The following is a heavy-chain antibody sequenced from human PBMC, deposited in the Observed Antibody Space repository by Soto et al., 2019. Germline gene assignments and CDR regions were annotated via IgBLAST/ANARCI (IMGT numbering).Heavy chain of an antibody. V-gene: IGHV3-23*01. D-gene: IGHD5-18*01. CDR1: EFTFRSYA. CDR3: AKGIYSYGYNSFDY. Sequence: PGGSLRLSCAASEFTFRSYAMSWVRKATGKGLEGVSAISGSGDSTYDADSVKGRFTISRDNSKSTLYLQMNSLRAEDTAVYYCAKGIYSYGYNSFDYWSQGTLVTVSS. J-gene: IGHJ4*02. CDR2: ISGSGDST.